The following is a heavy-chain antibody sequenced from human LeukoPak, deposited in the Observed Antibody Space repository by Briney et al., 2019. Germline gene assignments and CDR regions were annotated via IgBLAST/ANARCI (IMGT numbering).Heavy chain of an antibody. J-gene: IGHJ2*01. V-gene: IGHV3-9*01. Sequence: QTGGSLRLSCAASGFIFDDYAMHWVRQAPGKGLEWVSGISWNSGSLAYADSVKGRFAISRDNAKNSLYLQMNSLRTEDTALYYCARGLGGDQGYFDLWGRGTLATVSS. CDR1: GFIFDDYA. CDR3: ARGLGGDQGYFDL. D-gene: IGHD3-10*01. CDR2: ISWNSGSL.